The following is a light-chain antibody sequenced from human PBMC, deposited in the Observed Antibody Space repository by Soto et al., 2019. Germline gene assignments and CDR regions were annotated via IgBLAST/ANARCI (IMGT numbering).Light chain of an antibody. CDR3: QQRSNCLT. CDR1: ETVSSY. CDR2: DAS. V-gene: IGKV3-11*01. J-gene: IGKJ5*01. Sequence: DIVLTQSPVTLSFSPGDRATLSCRASETVSSYLLWYQQKPGQAPRLLIYDASNRATGIPARFSGSGSGTDFTLTISSLEPEDFAVYYCQQRSNCLTFGQGTRLEIK.